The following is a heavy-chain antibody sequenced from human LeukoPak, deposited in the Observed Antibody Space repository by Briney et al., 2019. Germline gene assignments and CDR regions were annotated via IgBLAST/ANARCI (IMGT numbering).Heavy chain of an antibody. V-gene: IGHV4-34*01. D-gene: IGHD6-13*01. CDR2: IYHSGST. CDR1: GGSFSGYY. CDR3: ARTPKVCYSSSWKSEAFDI. J-gene: IGHJ3*02. Sequence: SETLSLTCAVYGGSFSGYYWSWIRQPPGKGLEWIGEIYHSGSTNYNPSLKSRVTISVDTSKNQFSLKLTSVTAADTAVYYCARTPKVCYSSSWKSEAFDIWGQGTMVTVSS.